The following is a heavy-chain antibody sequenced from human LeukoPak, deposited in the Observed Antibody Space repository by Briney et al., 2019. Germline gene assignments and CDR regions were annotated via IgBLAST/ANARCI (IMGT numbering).Heavy chain of an antibody. V-gene: IGHV1-24*01. CDR3: ATGYYGSGSPDY. D-gene: IGHD3-10*01. J-gene: IGHJ4*02. Sequence: ASVKVSCKVSGYTLTELSMHWMRQAPGKGLEWMGGFDPEDGETIYAQKFQGRVTMTEDTSTDTAYMELSSLRSEDTAVYYCATGYYGSGSPDYWGQGTLVTVSS. CDR1: GYTLTELS. CDR2: FDPEDGET.